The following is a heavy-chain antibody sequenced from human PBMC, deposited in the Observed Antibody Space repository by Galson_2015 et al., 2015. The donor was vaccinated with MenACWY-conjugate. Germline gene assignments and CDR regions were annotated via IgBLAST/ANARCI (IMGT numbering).Heavy chain of an antibody. D-gene: IGHD6-25*01. Sequence: LRLSCAASGFTFSTYSMNWVRQAPGKGLEWVSYISSSSSTIYYADSVKGRFTISRDNSKNTLYLQMNSLRAEDTAVYYCARDSGYGMDVWGQGTTVTVSS. CDR2: ISSSSSTI. V-gene: IGHV3-48*01. J-gene: IGHJ6*02. CDR1: GFTFSTYS. CDR3: ARDSGYGMDV.